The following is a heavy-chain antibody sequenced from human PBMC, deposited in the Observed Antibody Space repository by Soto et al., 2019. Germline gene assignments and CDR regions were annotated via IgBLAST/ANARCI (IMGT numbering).Heavy chain of an antibody. V-gene: IGHV1-2*04. J-gene: IGHJ6*02. CDR3: ARNKWLVGNYYYYGMDV. Sequence: ASVKVSCKSSGYTFTGYYMHCVRQAPGQGLEWMGWINPNSGGTNYAQKFQGWVTMTRDTSISTAYMELSRLRSDDTAVYYCARNKWLVGNYYYYGMDVWGQGTTVTVSS. CDR1: GYTFTGYY. D-gene: IGHD6-19*01. CDR2: INPNSGGT.